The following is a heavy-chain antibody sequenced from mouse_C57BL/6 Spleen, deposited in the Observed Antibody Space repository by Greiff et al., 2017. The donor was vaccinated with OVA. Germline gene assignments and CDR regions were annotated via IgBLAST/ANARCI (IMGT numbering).Heavy chain of an antibody. Sequence: VQLQQSGAELMKPGASVKLSCKATGYTFTGYWIEWVKQRPGHGLEWIGEILPGSGSTNYNEKFKGKATFTADTSSNTAYRQLSSLTTEDSAIYYCARRSFSLYYGSREGFAYWGQGTLVTVSA. V-gene: IGHV1-9*01. D-gene: IGHD1-1*01. J-gene: IGHJ3*01. CDR3: ARRSFSLYYGSREGFAY. CDR1: GYTFTGYW. CDR2: ILPGSGST.